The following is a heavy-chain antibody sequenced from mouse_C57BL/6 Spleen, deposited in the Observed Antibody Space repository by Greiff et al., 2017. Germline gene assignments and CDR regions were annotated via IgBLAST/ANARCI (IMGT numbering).Heavy chain of an antibody. J-gene: IGHJ1*03. CDR1: GYTFTIYW. CDR3: ARGARIYYYGSSYWYFDV. V-gene: IGHV1-72*01. D-gene: IGHD1-1*01. CDR2: IDPNSGGT. Sequence: QVQLQQPGAELVKPGASVKLSCKASGYTFTIYWMHWVKQRPGRGLEWIGRIDPNSGGTKYNEKFKSKATLTVDKPSSTAYMQLSSLTSEDSAVYYCARGARIYYYGSSYWYFDVWGTGTTVTVSS.